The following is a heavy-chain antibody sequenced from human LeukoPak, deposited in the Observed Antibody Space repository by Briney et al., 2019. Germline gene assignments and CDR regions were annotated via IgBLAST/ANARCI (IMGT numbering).Heavy chain of an antibody. Sequence: ASVKVSCKASGYSFTAYYMHWVGQAPGHEREWMGWINPNSGGTNYAQKFQGRVTMTRDTSITTAYMEMSRLRSDDTALYYCASSPHILTGENIDYWGQGSLVTVSS. V-gene: IGHV1-2*02. D-gene: IGHD3-9*01. CDR3: ASSPHILTGENIDY. J-gene: IGHJ4*02. CDR2: INPNSGGT. CDR1: GYSFTAYY.